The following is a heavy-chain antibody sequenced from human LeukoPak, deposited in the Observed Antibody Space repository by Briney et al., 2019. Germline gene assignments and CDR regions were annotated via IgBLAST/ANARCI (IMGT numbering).Heavy chain of an antibody. CDR1: GGSFSGYY. Sequence: PSETLSLTCAVYGGSFSGYYWSWIRQPPGKGLEWIGEINHSGSTNYNPSLKSRVTISVDTSKNQFSLKLSSVTAADTAVYYCARGIATGQRRSYYMDVWGKGTTVTVSS. D-gene: IGHD6-25*01. CDR2: INHSGST. CDR3: ARGIATGQRRSYYMDV. J-gene: IGHJ6*03. V-gene: IGHV4-34*01.